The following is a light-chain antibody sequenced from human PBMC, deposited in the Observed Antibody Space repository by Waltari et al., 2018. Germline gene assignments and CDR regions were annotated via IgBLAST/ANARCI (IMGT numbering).Light chain of an antibody. CDR2: EVI. CDR1: TGYGGNSNF. Sequence: QSALTQPASVSGAPGQSITISCTGTTGYGGNSNFLSWYQHHPGKVPKLIIYEVIKRPSGISDRFTGSKSGNTASLSISGLQAEDEADYYCCSYVQKDIWLFGGGTKVTVL. V-gene: IGLV2-23*02. J-gene: IGLJ3*02. CDR3: CSYVQKDIWL.